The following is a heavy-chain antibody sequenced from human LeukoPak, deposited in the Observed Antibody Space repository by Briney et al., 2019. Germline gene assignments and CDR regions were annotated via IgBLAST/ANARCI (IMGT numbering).Heavy chain of an antibody. D-gene: IGHD3-22*01. CDR1: GFTFSSYA. CDR2: ISGSGGST. Sequence: GGSLRLSCAASGFTFSSYAMSWVRQAPGKGLEWVSAISGSGGSTYYADSVKGRFTISRDNSKNTLYLQMNSLIAEDTAVYYCAKDLVGVEKILPMRKFYYDSSGYQPWGQGTLVTVSS. CDR3: AKDLVGVEKILPMRKFYYDSSGYQP. J-gene: IGHJ5*02. V-gene: IGHV3-23*01.